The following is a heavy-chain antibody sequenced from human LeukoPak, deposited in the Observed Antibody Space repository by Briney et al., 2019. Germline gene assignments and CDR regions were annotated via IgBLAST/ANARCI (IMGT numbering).Heavy chain of an antibody. CDR1: GFTFSSYS. D-gene: IGHD3-22*01. J-gene: IGHJ4*02. CDR3: ARGPNYYDSSGYYSVY. Sequence: GGSLRLSCAASGFTFSSYSMNWVRQAPGKGLEWVSSISSSSGYIFDADSVKGRFTISRDNAKNSLYLQMNSLRAEDTAVYYCARGPNYYDSSGYYSVYWGQGTLVTVSS. V-gene: IGHV3-21*01. CDR2: ISSSSGYI.